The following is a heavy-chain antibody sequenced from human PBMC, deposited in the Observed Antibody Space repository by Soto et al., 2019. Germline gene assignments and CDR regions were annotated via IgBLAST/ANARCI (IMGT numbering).Heavy chain of an antibody. D-gene: IGHD4-17*01. CDR3: ARGPSTVATWLDY. Sequence: EVQLVESGEGLVQPGGSLRLSCAASGFTFSNYAMHWVRQAPGKGLEYVSAISGNGFSTYYGDSVRGRFIISRDNSKNTLYLQMGSLRAEDMAVYYWARGPSTVATWLDYWGQGTLVTVSS. J-gene: IGHJ4*02. CDR2: ISGNGFST. V-gene: IGHV3-64*02. CDR1: GFTFSNYA.